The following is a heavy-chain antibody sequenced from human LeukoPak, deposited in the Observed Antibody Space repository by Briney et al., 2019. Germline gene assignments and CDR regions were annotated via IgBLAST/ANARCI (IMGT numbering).Heavy chain of an antibody. Sequence: SETLSLTCTVSGGSISSSSYYWGWIRQPPGKGLEWIGSIYYSGSTYYNPSLKSRVTISVDTSKNQFSLKLNSVTAADPAVYYCARHEIRIYYGSGTLNWFDPWGQGTLVTVSS. D-gene: IGHD3-10*01. J-gene: IGHJ5*02. V-gene: IGHV4-39*01. CDR3: ARHEIRIYYGSGTLNWFDP. CDR1: GGSISSSSYY. CDR2: IYYSGST.